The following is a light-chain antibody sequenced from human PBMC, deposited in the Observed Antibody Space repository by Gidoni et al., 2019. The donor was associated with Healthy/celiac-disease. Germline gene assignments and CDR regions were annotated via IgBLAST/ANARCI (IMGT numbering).Light chain of an antibody. CDR2: AAS. Sequence: DIQMTQPPSSLSASVGDRVTITCRASQSISSYLNWYQQKPGKAPKLLIYAASSLQSGVPSRFSGSGSGTDFTLTISRLQPEDFATYYCQQSYSSFTFXPXTKVDI. V-gene: IGKV1-39*01. J-gene: IGKJ3*01. CDR1: QSISSY. CDR3: QQSYSSFT.